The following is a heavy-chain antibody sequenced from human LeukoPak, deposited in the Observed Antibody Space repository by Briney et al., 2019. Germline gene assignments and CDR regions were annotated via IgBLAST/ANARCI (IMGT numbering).Heavy chain of an antibody. CDR1: GFTFSSYA. CDR2: ISGSGGST. D-gene: IGHD6-19*01. CDR3: AKEWSGWSTREPDY. V-gene: IGHV3-23*01. Sequence: PGGSLRLSCAASGFTFSSYAMSWVPQAPGKGREGVSAISGSGGSTYYADSVKGRFTISRDNSKNTLYLQMNSLRAGGTAVYYCAKEWSGWSTREPDYWGQGTLVTVSS. J-gene: IGHJ4*02.